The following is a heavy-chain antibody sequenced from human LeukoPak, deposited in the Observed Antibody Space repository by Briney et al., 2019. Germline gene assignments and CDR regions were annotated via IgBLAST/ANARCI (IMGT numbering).Heavy chain of an antibody. J-gene: IGHJ4*02. CDR1: GFTFSSYA. D-gene: IGHD2-21*02. V-gene: IGHV3-23*01. Sequence: PTGGSLRLSCAASGFTFSSYAMSWVRQAPGKGLEWVSAISGSGGSTYYADSVKGRFTVSRDNSKNTLYVQMKSLRAEDTAVYYCAKDFVVVPGNVNYFDYWGQGTLVTVSS. CDR3: AKDFVVVPGNVNYFDY. CDR2: ISGSGGST.